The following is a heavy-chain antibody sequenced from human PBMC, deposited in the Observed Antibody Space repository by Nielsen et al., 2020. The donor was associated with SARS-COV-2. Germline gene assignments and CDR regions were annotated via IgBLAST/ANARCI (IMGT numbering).Heavy chain of an antibody. J-gene: IGHJ3*02. D-gene: IGHD1-26*01. Sequence: SETLSLTCTVSGGSISSGGYYWSWIRQHPGKGLEWIGYIYYSGSTYYNPSLKSRVTISVDTSKNQFSLKLSSVTAADTAVYYCAREEQADAFDIWGQGTTVTVSS. CDR3: AREEQADAFDI. CDR2: IYYSGST. CDR1: GGSISSGGYY. V-gene: IGHV4-31*03.